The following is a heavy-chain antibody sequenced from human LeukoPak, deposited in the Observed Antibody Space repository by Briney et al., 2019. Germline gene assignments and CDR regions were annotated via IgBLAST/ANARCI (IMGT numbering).Heavy chain of an antibody. CDR2: ISGYNGDT. J-gene: IGHJ5*02. Sequence: ASVKVSRKASGYTFNRYGVSWVRQAPGQGLEWMGCISGYNGDTNYAQKFQGRVTMPTDTSTSTAYMELRSLRSDDTAVYYCARDRSRYSSKEGQYNWFDPWGQGTLVTVSS. D-gene: IGHD5-18*01. V-gene: IGHV1-18*01. CDR1: GYTFNRYG. CDR3: ARDRSRYSSKEGQYNWFDP.